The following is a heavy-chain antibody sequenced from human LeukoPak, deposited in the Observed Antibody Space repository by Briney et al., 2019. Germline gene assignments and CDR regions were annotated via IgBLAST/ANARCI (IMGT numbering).Heavy chain of an antibody. Sequence: SETLSLTCTVSGGSISSSSYYWGWIRQPPGKGLEWIGSIYYSGSTYYNPSLKSRVTISVDTSKNQFSLKLSSVTAADTAVYYCARSPTLYFGADYWGQGTLVPVSS. CDR3: ARSPTLYFGADY. J-gene: IGHJ4*02. CDR2: IYYSGST. V-gene: IGHV4-39*07. D-gene: IGHD3-10*01. CDR1: GGSISSSSYY.